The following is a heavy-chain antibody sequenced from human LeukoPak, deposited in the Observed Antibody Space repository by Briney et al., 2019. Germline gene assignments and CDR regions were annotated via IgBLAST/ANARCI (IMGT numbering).Heavy chain of an antibody. Sequence: ASVKVSCKASGGTFSSYAISWVRQAPGQGLKWMGRIIPILGIANYAQKFQGRVTITADKSTSTAYMELSSLRSEDTAVYYCARVRKTVTTASYGMDVWGQGTTVTVSS. J-gene: IGHJ6*02. CDR1: GGTFSSYA. CDR2: IIPILGIA. CDR3: ARVRKTVTTASYGMDV. D-gene: IGHD4-17*01. V-gene: IGHV1-69*04.